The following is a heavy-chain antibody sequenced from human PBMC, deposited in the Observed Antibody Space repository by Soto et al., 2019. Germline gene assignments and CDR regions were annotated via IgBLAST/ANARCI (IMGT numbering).Heavy chain of an antibody. CDR1: GFTFSSYA. D-gene: IGHD6-13*01. Sequence: GGSLRLSCAASGFTFSSYAMSWVRQAPGKGLEWVSAISGSGGSKYYVDSVKGRFTISRDNSKNTLYLQMNSLRAEDTAVYYWASGIGYSSSWYDYYYYYMDVWGKGTTVTVSS. J-gene: IGHJ6*03. V-gene: IGHV3-23*01. CDR3: ASGIGYSSSWYDYYYYYMDV. CDR2: ISGSGGSK.